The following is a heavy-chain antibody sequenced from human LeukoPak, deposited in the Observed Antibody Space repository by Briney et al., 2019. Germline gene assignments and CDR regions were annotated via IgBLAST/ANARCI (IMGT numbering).Heavy chain of an antibody. CDR1: GYTFTGYY. J-gene: IGHJ4*02. V-gene: IGHV1-2*02. D-gene: IGHD5-12*01. Sequence: ASVKVSCKASGYTFTGYYMHWVRQAPGQGLEWMGWINPNSGGTNYAQKFQGRVTMTRDTSISTAYMELSRLRSDDTAVYYCARAVGYSGYDSSLGYWGQGTLVTVSS. CDR2: INPNSGGT. CDR3: ARAVGYSGYDSSLGY.